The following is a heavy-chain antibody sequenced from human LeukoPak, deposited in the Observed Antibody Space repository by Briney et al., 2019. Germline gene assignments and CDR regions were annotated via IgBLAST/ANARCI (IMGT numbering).Heavy chain of an antibody. CDR2: IKRKTDGGTT. Sequence: PGGSLRLSCAVSGFTFRNAWMSWVRQAPGKGLEWVGRIKRKTDGGTTDYAAPVKGRFTISRDDSKNTLYLQMNSLKTEDTAVYYCTTDSFGYPDAFDIWGRGTMVTVSS. V-gene: IGHV3-15*01. J-gene: IGHJ3*02. CDR3: TTDSFGYPDAFDI. CDR1: GFTFRNAW. D-gene: IGHD5-18*01.